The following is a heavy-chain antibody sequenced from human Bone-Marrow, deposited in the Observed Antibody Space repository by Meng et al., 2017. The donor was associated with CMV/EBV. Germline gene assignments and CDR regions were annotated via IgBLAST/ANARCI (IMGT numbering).Heavy chain of an antibody. V-gene: IGHV4-59*02. D-gene: IGHD1-26*01. J-gene: IGHJ4*02. Sequence: GSLRLSCTVSGGSVTTNHYWSWIRQPPGKGLEWIGYIYYSGSTNYNPSLKSRVTISVDTSKNQFSLKLSSVTAADTAVYYCARDGPRGFDYWGQGTLVTVSS. CDR1: GGSVTTNHY. CDR3: ARDGPRGFDY. CDR2: IYYSGST.